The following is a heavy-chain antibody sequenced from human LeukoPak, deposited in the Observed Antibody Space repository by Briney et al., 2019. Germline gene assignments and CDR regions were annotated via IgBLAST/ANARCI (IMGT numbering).Heavy chain of an antibody. CDR1: GYTFTSSG. Sequence: ASGKLSCTASGYTFTSSGISWVRQSPGHQLEWRRWFSAYIGNTTYAQKLQGRVTMTTDTSTSTAYMELRSLRSDDTDVYYCAREGYSSGWYGAFDIWGQGTMVTVSS. CDR2: FSAYIGNT. CDR3: AREGYSSGWYGAFDI. V-gene: IGHV1-18*01. D-gene: IGHD6-19*01. J-gene: IGHJ3*02.